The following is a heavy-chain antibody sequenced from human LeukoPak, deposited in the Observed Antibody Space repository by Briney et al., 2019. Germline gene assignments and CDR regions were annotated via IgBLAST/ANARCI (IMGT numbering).Heavy chain of an antibody. CDR2: INTDGRTT. D-gene: IGHD2-8*01. J-gene: IGHJ4*02. CDR3: AREDIVLMVYAIGFDY. V-gene: IGHV3-74*01. Sequence: GGSLRLSCAASGFSFSSYWMNWVRQAPGKGLVWVAHINTDGRTTTYADSVKGRFTVARDNAKNTLYLEMNSLRAEDTAVYYCAREDIVLMVYAIGFDYWGQGTLVTVSS. CDR1: GFSFSSYW.